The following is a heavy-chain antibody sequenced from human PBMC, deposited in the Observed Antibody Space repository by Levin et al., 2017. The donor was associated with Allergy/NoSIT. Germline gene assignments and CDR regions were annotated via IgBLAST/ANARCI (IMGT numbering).Heavy chain of an antibody. V-gene: IGHV1-8*01. Sequence: PGESLKISCKASGYTFTSYDINWVRQATGQGLEWMGWMNPNSGNTGYAQKFQGRVTMTRNTSISTAYMELSSLRSEDTAVYYCARAPLKYYDFWSGYYNYGMDGWGQGTTVTVSS. CDR1: GYTFTSYD. CDR3: ARAPLKYYDFWSGYYNYGMDG. CDR2: MNPNSGNT. D-gene: IGHD3-3*01. J-gene: IGHJ6*02.